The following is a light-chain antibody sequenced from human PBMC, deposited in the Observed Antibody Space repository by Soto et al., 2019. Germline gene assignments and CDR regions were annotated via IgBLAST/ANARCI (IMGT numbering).Light chain of an antibody. CDR2: HAS. V-gene: IGKV1-5*01. J-gene: IGKJ5*01. CDR3: QQYNSYSSIT. CDR1: QSIGKH. Sequence: DIQLTQSPSSLSASVGETITITCRASQSIGKHLNWYQQKPGKAPKILIYHASSLETGVPSRFSGSGSGTEFTLTISSLQPVDLATYYCQQYNSYSSITFGQGTRLEI.